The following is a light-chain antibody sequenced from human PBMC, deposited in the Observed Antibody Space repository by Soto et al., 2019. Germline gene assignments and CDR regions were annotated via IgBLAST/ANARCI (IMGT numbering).Light chain of an antibody. CDR1: QGISSY. Sequence: LLTQSPSSLSASVGDRVTITCRASQGISSYLAWYQQEPGKAPKLLIYAASTFQTGVPSRFSGSGSGTDFTLTISSLQPDDFATYYCQQLGNYPLTFGQGTRLEIK. CDR2: AAS. V-gene: IGKV1-9*01. J-gene: IGKJ5*01. CDR3: QQLGNYPLT.